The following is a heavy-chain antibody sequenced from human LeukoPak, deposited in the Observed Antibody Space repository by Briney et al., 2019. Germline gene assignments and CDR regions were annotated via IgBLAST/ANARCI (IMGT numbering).Heavy chain of an antibody. CDR2: ISSSSSTI. J-gene: IGHJ3*02. V-gene: IGHV3-48*04. CDR3: ARSLNDAFDI. CDR1: GFTFSSYS. Sequence: GGSLRLSCAASGFTFSSYSMNWVRQAPGKGLEWVSYISSSSSTIYYADSVKGRFTISRDNAKNSLYLQMNSLRAEDTAVYYCARSLNDAFDIWGQGTMVTVSS.